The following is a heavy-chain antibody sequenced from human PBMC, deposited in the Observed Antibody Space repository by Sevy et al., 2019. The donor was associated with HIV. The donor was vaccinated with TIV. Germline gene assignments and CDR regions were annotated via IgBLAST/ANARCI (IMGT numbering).Heavy chain of an antibody. CDR3: AREGGHTASWSPGNF. D-gene: IGHD3-16*01. V-gene: IGHV3-30*15. Sequence: GGSRRLSCAASGFTFISHGFHWVRQAPGKGLEWVALISYDGRIKYYADSVKGRFIISREDARNTLYLQMSGLRAEDTAVYYCAREGGHTASWSPGNFWGQGTLVTVSS. CDR2: ISYDGRIK. J-gene: IGHJ4*02. CDR1: GFTFISHG.